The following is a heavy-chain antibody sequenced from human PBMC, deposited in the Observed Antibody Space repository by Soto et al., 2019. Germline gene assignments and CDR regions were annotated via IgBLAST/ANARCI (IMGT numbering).Heavy chain of an antibody. V-gene: IGHV2-5*02. Sequence: QITLRESGPTLVNPTQTLTLTCTFSGFSLNSNGVGVDWIRQPPGRALEWLSVIYWDDDRRYSPSLKSRLSITKDTSKNQVVLTLTNMDTVDTGTYYCAQFFSHSWWSWGQGAQVTVSS. CDR1: GFSLNSNGVG. J-gene: IGHJ5*02. CDR3: AQFFSHSWWS. CDR2: IYWDDDR. D-gene: IGHD2-15*01.